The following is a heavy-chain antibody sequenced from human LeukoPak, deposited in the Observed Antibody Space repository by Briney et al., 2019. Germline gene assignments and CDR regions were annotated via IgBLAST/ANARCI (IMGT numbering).Heavy chain of an antibody. J-gene: IGHJ4*02. Sequence: PGGSLRLSCAASGSTFSSYGMHWVRQAPGKGLEWVAVISYDGSNKYYADSVKGRFTISRDSSRNTVYLQMNSLRAEDTAVYYCASSLDLAVYGIDYWGQGTLVTVSS. V-gene: IGHV3-30*03. CDR3: ASSLDLAVYGIDY. CDR2: ISYDGSNK. CDR1: GSTFSSYG. D-gene: IGHD2-8*01.